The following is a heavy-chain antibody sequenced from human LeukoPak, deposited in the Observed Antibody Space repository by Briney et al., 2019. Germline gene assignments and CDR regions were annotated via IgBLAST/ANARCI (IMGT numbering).Heavy chain of an antibody. D-gene: IGHD3-22*01. CDR2: IIPIFGTA. V-gene: IGHV1-69*05. Sequence: ASVKVSCKASGGTFSSYAISWVRQAPGQGFEWMGGIIPIFGTANYAQKFQGRVTITTDESTSTAYMELSSLRSEDTAVYYCARAIVVVPKNYAFDIWGQGTMVTVSS. CDR1: GGTFSSYA. CDR3: ARAIVVVPKNYAFDI. J-gene: IGHJ3*02.